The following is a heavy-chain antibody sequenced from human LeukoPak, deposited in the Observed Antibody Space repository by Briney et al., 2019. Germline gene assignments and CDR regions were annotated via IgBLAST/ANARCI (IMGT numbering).Heavy chain of an antibody. CDR1: GYTFTGYY. CDR2: INPNSGGT. Sequence: ASVKVSCKASGYTFTGYYMHWVRQAPGQGLGWMGWINPNSGGTNYAQKFQGRVTMTRDTSISTAYMELSRLRSDDTAVYYCARDGVITFGGVIVTNWFDPWGQGTLVTVSS. D-gene: IGHD3-16*02. V-gene: IGHV1-2*02. J-gene: IGHJ5*02. CDR3: ARDGVITFGGVIVTNWFDP.